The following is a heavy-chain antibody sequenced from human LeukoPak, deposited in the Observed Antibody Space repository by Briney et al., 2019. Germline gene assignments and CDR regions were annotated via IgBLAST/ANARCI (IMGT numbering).Heavy chain of an antibody. CDR1: GYTFTGYY. CDR2: INPNSGGT. J-gene: IGHJ4*02. D-gene: IGHD3-22*01. Sequence: GASVKVSCMASGYTFTGYYMHWVRQAPGQGLEWMGWINPNSGGTNYAQKFQGRVTMTRDTSISTAYMELSRLRSDDTAVYYCARVKSSGSSGYSDFFDYWGQGTLVNVSS. V-gene: IGHV1-2*02. CDR3: ARVKSSGSSGYSDFFDY.